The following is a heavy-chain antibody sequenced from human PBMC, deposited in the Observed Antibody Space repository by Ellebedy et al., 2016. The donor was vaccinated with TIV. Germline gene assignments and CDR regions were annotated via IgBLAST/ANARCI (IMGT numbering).Heavy chain of an antibody. D-gene: IGHD6-19*01. Sequence: SETLSLXXTVSGGSISSSSYYWGWIRQPPGKGLEWIGSIYYSGSTYYNPSLKSRVTISVDTSKNQFSLKLSSVTAADTAVYYCARPKWTVAGISTHDWGQGTLVTVSS. V-gene: IGHV4-39*01. J-gene: IGHJ4*02. CDR1: GGSISSSSYY. CDR3: ARPKWTVAGISTHD. CDR2: IYYSGST.